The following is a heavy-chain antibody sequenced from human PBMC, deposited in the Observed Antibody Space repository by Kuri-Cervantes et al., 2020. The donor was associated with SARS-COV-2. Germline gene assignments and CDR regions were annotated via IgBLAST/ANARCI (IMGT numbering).Heavy chain of an antibody. CDR1: GGSFSSYY. J-gene: IGHJ4*02. Sequence: ESLKISCAVYGGSFSSYYWSWIRQPPGKGLEWIGEINHSGSTNYNPSLKSRVTISVDTSKNQFSLKLSSVTAADTAVYYCARGPWRGYIWGSFPMDYWGQGTLVTVSS. CDR3: ARGPWRGYIWGSFPMDY. V-gene: IGHV4-34*01. D-gene: IGHD3-16*01. CDR2: INHSGST.